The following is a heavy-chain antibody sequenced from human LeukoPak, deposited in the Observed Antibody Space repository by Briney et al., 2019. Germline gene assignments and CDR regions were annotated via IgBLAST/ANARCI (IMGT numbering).Heavy chain of an antibody. CDR2: IYSGGST. CDR1: GFAFHTYG. J-gene: IGHJ4*02. Sequence: GGSLRLSCVASGFAFHTYGIHWVRQAPGKGLEWVSVIYSGGSTYYADSVKGRFTISRDNSKNTLYLQMNSLRAEDTAVYYCARSSVRFFDYWGQGTLVTVSS. CDR3: ARSSVRFFDY. V-gene: IGHV3-53*01. D-gene: IGHD3-3*01.